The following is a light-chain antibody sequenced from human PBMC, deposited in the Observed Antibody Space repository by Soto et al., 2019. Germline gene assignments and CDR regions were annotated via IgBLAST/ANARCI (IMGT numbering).Light chain of an antibody. CDR3: QQYYSFPPT. J-gene: IGKJ1*01. CDR2: GAS. V-gene: IGKV3-15*01. Sequence: EIVMTQSPATLSVSPGERATLSCRASQSVSSDLAWYHQKPGQAPRLLIYGASTRATGIPARFSGSGSGTEFTLTISSLQSEDFATYYCQQYYSFPPTFGQGTKVDIK. CDR1: QSVSSD.